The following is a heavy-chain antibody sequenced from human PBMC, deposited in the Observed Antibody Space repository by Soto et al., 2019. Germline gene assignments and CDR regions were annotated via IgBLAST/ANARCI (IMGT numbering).Heavy chain of an antibody. J-gene: IGHJ5*02. D-gene: IGHD6-13*01. CDR1: GFTFDDYA. Sequence: EVQLVESGGGLVRPGRSLRLSCAASGFTFDDYAMHWVRQAPGKGLEWVSGISWNSGSIGYADSVKGRFTISRDNAENSLYLQMDSLRAEDTALYYCAKDSTISAAGWFDPWGQGTLVTVSS. CDR2: ISWNSGSI. V-gene: IGHV3-9*01. CDR3: AKDSTISAAGWFDP.